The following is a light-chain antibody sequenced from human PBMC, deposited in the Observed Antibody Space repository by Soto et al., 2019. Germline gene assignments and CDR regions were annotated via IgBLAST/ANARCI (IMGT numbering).Light chain of an antibody. Sequence: QSALTQPASVSGSPRQSITISCTGTSSDGDDYKDVSWYQQHPGKAPKLMIYEVKYRPSGVSDRFSGSKSGNTASLTISGLQAEDEADYYCSSYTTSSTVFGTGTKLTVL. CDR1: SSDGDDYKD. J-gene: IGLJ1*01. V-gene: IGLV2-14*01. CDR2: EVK. CDR3: SSYTTSSTV.